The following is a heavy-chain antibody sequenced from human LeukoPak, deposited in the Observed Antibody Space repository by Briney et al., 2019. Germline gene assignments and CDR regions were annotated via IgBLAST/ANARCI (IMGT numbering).Heavy chain of an antibody. V-gene: IGHV4-39*01. J-gene: IGHJ6*03. CDR2: IYYSGTA. Sequence: SETLSLTCTVSGASISSSSSYWGWIRQPPGRGLEWIGTIYYSGTAYYNPSLKSRVTISVDTSKNQFSLRLSSVTAADTAVYYCARADYSSTWSHDYYYMDVWGKGTTVTVSS. D-gene: IGHD6-13*01. CDR1: GASISSSSSY. CDR3: ARADYSSTWSHDYYYMDV.